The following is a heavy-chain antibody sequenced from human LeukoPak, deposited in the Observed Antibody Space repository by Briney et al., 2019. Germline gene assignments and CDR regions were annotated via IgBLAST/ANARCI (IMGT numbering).Heavy chain of an antibody. V-gene: IGHV3-23*01. D-gene: IGHD6-13*01. J-gene: IGHJ4*02. CDR1: GFTLSSYP. CDR3: TRAAPYGTSWYGKDDN. CDR2: FVRGST. Sequence: GGSLRLSCAAPGFTLSSYPMNWFRQAPGKGLEWVSTFVRGSTYYADTVQGRFTTSRDNSKNTLYLQMNSLRAEDTAVYFCTRAAPYGTSWYGKDDNWGQGTLVAVSS.